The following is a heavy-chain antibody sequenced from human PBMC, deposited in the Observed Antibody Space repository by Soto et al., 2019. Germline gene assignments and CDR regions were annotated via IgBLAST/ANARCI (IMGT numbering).Heavy chain of an antibody. CDR2: IYYSGST. CDR3: ARPTTVTTLGAFDI. J-gene: IGHJ3*02. CDR1: GGSISSYY. V-gene: IGHV4-59*08. D-gene: IGHD4-17*01. Sequence: QVQLQESGPGLVKPSETLSLTCTVSGGSISSYYWSWIRQPPGKGLEWIGYIYYSGSTNYNPSLKSSVTIAVDTSKNQFSLKLSSVTAADTAVYYCARPTTVTTLGAFDIWGQGTMVTVSS.